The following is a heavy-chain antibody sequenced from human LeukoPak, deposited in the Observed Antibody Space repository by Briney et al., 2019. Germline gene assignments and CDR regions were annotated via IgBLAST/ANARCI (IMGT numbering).Heavy chain of an antibody. V-gene: IGHV1-46*01. Sequence: GASVKVSCTASGYTFTSYYMHWVRQAPGQGLEWMGIINPSGGSTSYAQKFQGRVTMTRDTSTSTVYMELSSLRSEDTAVYYCARVLTCYDILTGYSTYYFDYWGQGTLVTVSS. D-gene: IGHD3-9*01. CDR2: INPSGGST. CDR3: ARVLTCYDILTGYSTYYFDY. J-gene: IGHJ4*02. CDR1: GYTFTSYY.